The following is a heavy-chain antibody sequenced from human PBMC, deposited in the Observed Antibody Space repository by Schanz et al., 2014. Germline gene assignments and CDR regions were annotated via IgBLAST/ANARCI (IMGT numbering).Heavy chain of an antibody. CDR3: AKDCPSDYGDHCFDF. CDR2: ISYDGSNK. J-gene: IGHJ4*02. V-gene: IGHV3-30*04. D-gene: IGHD4-17*01. Sequence: QVQLVESGGGVVQPGRSLRLSCAASGFTFSNYVIHWVRQAPGKGLEWVTVISYDGSNKYYADSVKGRFTISRDNSKNTLYLQMNSLRAEDTAVYYCAKDCPSDYGDHCFDFWGQGTLVTVSS. CDR1: GFTFSNYV.